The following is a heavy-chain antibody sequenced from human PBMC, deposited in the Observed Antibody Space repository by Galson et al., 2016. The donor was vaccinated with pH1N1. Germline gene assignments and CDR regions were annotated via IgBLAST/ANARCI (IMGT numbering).Heavy chain of an antibody. Sequence: SLRLSCAASGFTFRNYGASWVHQAPGKGLEWVSFLSASGGSTYYADSVKGRFTISRDNSKNTLFLQMNSLRAEDAAVYYCAKGTAAIFYYYMDVWGIGTTVTVSS. V-gene: IGHV3-23*01. D-gene: IGHD2-2*01. J-gene: IGHJ6*03. CDR3: AKGTAAIFYYYMDV. CDR1: GFTFRNYG. CDR2: LSASGGST.